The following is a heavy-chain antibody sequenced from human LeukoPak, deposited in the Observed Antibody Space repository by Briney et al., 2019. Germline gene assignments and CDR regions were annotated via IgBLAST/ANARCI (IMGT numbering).Heavy chain of an antibody. CDR3: AKDTYSSSPYYFDY. J-gene: IGHJ4*02. CDR2: ISAYNGNT. Sequence: ASLKVSCKASGYTFTSYGISWVRQAPGQGLEWMGWISAYNGNTNYAQKLQGRVTMTTDTSTSTAYMELRSLRSDDTAVYYCAKDTYSSSPYYFDYWGQGTLVTVSS. V-gene: IGHV1-18*01. CDR1: GYTFTSYG. D-gene: IGHD6-6*01.